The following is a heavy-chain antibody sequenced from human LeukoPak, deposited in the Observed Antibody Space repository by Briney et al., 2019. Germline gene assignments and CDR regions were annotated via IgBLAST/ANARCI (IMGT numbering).Heavy chain of an antibody. Sequence: SQTLSLTCTVSGGSISSGGYYWSWIRQPPGKGLEWIGEINHSGSTNYNPSLKSRVTISVDTSKNQFSLKLSSVTAADTAVYYCARGRGYCSSTSCLPYYFDYWGQGTLVTVSS. CDR1: GGSISSGGYY. D-gene: IGHD2-2*01. CDR3: ARGRGYCSSTSCLPYYFDY. J-gene: IGHJ4*02. V-gene: IGHV4-30-2*01. CDR2: INHSGST.